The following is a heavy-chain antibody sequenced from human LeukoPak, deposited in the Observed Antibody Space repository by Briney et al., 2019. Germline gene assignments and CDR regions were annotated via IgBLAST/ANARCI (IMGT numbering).Heavy chain of an antibody. J-gene: IGHJ4*02. D-gene: IGHD3-16*01. CDR3: ARPVVLGAYLRGAYYFDS. Sequence: PGGSLRLSCAASGFTFSSFSMNWVRQAPGKGLEWVAVIWYDGSDKYHADSVKGRFTISRDNPKNTLYLQMNSLRGEDTAVYYCARPVVLGAYLRGAYYFDSWGQGTLVTVSS. CDR2: IWYDGSDK. V-gene: IGHV3-33*08. CDR1: GFTFSSFS.